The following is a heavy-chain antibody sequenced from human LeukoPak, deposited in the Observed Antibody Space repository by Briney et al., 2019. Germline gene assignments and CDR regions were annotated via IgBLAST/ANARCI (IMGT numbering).Heavy chain of an antibody. Sequence: GGSLRLSCAASRFTFGSYSMNWVRQAPGKGLEWVSSISSSSSYIYYADSVKGRFTISRDNAKNSLYLQMNSLRAEDTAVYYCARDTDYGDYVSGYWGQGTLVTVSS. CDR3: ARDTDYGDYVSGY. J-gene: IGHJ4*02. CDR1: RFTFGSYS. CDR2: ISSSSSYI. V-gene: IGHV3-21*01. D-gene: IGHD4-17*01.